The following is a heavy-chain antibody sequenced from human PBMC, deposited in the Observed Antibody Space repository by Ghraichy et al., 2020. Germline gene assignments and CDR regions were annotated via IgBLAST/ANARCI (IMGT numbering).Heavy chain of an antibody. J-gene: IGHJ4*02. CDR2: IKPDGSDK. V-gene: IGHV3-7*01. D-gene: IGHD1-26*01. CDR1: GFIFSSSW. CDR3: ARDPYSGNYGGFDY. Sequence: GESLNISCAASGFIFSSSWMTWVRQAPGKGLEWVANIKPDGSDKHYVDSVKGRFTISRDNAGNSLYLQMNSLIADDTAVYYCARDPYSGNYGGFDYWGQGTLVTVSS.